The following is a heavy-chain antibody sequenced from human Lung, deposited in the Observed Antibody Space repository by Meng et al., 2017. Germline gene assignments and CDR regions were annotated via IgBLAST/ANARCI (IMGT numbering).Heavy chain of an antibody. CDR3: ARDKPPNDV. CDR2: MSFDGAQI. Sequence: QVELVDAGGVVVQPGGSLSISCAASGFTLNTYAMHWVRQAPGKGLEWVSLMSFDGAQIYYSDSVRGRFTISRDNSKNTLYLQMNSLRAEDTAVYYCARDKPPNDVWGRGTLVTVSS. CDR1: GFTLNTYA. J-gene: IGHJ2*01. V-gene: IGHV3-30*01.